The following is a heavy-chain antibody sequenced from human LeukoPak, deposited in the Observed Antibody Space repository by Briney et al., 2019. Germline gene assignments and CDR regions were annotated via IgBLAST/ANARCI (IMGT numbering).Heavy chain of an antibody. V-gene: IGHV1-2*06. CDR1: GYTFTDYY. CDR2: INPTSGGT. CDR3: ARGQGERELN. Sequence: ASVKVSCKASGYTFTDYYMHWVRQAPGQGLEWMGRINPTSGGTTYAQKFQDRVTMTRDMSITTAYMELNRLRSGDTAVYYCARGQGERELNWGQGTLVTVSS. J-gene: IGHJ4*02. D-gene: IGHD1-26*01.